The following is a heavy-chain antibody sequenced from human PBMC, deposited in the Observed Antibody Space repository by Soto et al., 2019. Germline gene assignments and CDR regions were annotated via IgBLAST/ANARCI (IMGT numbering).Heavy chain of an antibody. V-gene: IGHV4-59*12. Sequence: PSETLSLTCTVPGGSISSYYWSWIRQPPGKGLEWIGYIYYSGSTNYNPSLKSRVTISVDTSKNQFSLKLSSVTAADTAVYYCARVALGGYRYGGAYYFDSWGQGTLVTVSS. J-gene: IGHJ4*02. CDR2: IYYSGST. CDR1: GGSISSYY. D-gene: IGHD5-18*01. CDR3: ARVALGGYRYGGAYYFDS.